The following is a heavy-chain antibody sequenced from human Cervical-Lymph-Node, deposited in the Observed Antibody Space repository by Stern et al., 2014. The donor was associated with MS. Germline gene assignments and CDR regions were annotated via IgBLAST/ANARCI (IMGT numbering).Heavy chain of an antibody. Sequence: QVPLMQSGAEVKKTGSSVKVSCKDSGDTFTNRYLHWGRHVPGQAIEWMGWITPSNGNTNYARKYQDRVTFSRDRSLSTAYMELSSLRSEDTAMYYCASPSRGSYHAFDIWAQGTMVTVSS. V-gene: IGHV1-45*02. CDR1: GDTFTNRY. D-gene: IGHD3-10*01. CDR2: ITPSNGNT. CDR3: ASPSRGSYHAFDI. J-gene: IGHJ3*02.